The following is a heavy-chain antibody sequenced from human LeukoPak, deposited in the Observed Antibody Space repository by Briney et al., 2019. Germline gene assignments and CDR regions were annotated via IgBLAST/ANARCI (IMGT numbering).Heavy chain of an antibody. CDR2: IYYSGST. V-gene: IGHV4-59*08. J-gene: IGHJ3*02. CDR1: GGSISSYY. Sequence: KPSETLSLTCTVSGGSISSYYWSWIRQPPGKGLEWMGYIYYSGSTNYNPSLKSRVTISVDTSKNQFSLKLSSVTAADTAVYYCARHEDTYYDFWSGYLNAFDIWGQGTMVTVSS. D-gene: IGHD3-3*01. CDR3: ARHEDTYYDFWSGYLNAFDI.